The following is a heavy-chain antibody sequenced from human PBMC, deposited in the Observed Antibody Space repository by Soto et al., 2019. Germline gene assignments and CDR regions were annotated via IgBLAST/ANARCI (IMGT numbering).Heavy chain of an antibody. Sequence: EVQLVESGGGLVKPGGSLRLSCATSGFTFSDTYLSWVRQAPGKGLEWVGRIKRKADGGTTYYAAPVKDRFTISRDDSKNTLYLQMNSLETEDTAVYYCTTGLSNGYYNFDYWGQGTLVTVSS. D-gene: IGHD3-22*01. CDR2: IKRKADGGTT. J-gene: IGHJ4*02. CDR1: GFTFSDTY. V-gene: IGHV3-15*01. CDR3: TTGLSNGYYNFDY.